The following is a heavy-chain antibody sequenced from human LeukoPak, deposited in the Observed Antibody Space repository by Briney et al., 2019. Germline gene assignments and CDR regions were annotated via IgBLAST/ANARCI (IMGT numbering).Heavy chain of an antibody. J-gene: IGHJ3*02. CDR2: FDPEDGET. D-gene: IGHD3-3*01. CDR1: GYTLTELS. V-gene: IGHV1-24*01. Sequence: ASVTVSFTVSGYTLTELSMHWVRQAPGKGLEWMGGFDPEDGETIYAQKFQGRVTMTEDTSTDTAYMELSSLRSEDTAVYYCATSGSYDFWSGYLEQYAFDIWGQGTMVTVSS. CDR3: ATSGSYDFWSGYLEQYAFDI.